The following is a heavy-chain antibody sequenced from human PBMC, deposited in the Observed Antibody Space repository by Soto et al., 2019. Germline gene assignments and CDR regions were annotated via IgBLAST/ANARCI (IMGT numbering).Heavy chain of an antibody. D-gene: IGHD2-15*01. CDR1: GFTFSSYS. Sequence: EVQLVESGGGLVQPGGSLRLSCAASGFTFSSYSMNWVRQSPGKGLEWVSYISSSSSTIYYADSVKGRFTISRDNAKISLYRELNSRRGEDTAVYYCARVSGGVAVVAATRFAPWGQGTLVTVSS. CDR3: ARVSGGVAVVAATRFAP. CDR2: ISSSSSTI. V-gene: IGHV3-48*01. J-gene: IGHJ5*02.